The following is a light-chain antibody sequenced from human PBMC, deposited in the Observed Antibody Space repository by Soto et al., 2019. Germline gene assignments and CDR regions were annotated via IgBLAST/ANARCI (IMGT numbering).Light chain of an antibody. CDR1: TGAVTSGHY. CDR3: RLNGGGAQFGV. CDR2: STS. V-gene: IGLV7-43*01. Sequence: QAVVTQEPSLTVSPGGTVTLTCASSTGAVTSGHYPNWFQQKPGQAPRSLIYSTSKKHSWTPARFSGSLLGGKAVLTLADVQPEDEAEYYCRLNGGGAQFGVFGVGTTLTVL. J-gene: IGLJ3*02.